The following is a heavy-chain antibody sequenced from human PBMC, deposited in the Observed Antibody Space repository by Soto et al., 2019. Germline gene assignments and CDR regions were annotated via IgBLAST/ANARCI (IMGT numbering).Heavy chain of an antibody. CDR3: ASCGGSCSHAEYFQH. V-gene: IGHV1-18*01. D-gene: IGHD2-15*01. CDR1: GYTFTSYG. CDR2: ISAYNGNT. J-gene: IGHJ1*01. Sequence: ASVKVSCKASGYTFTSYGISWVRQAPGQGLEWMGWISAYNGNTNYAQKLQGRVTMTTDTSTSTAYMELRSLRSDDTAVYYCASCGGSCSHAEYFQHWGQGTLVTVSS.